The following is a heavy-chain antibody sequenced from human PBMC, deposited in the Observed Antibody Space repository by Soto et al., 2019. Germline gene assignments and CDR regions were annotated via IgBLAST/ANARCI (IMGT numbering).Heavy chain of an antibody. V-gene: IGHV3-64D*08. D-gene: IGHD3-22*01. CDR2: ISSNGGST. CDR1: GFTFSSYA. Sequence: GGSLRLYCSASGFTFSSYAMHWVRQAPGKGLEYVSAISSNGGSTYYADSVKGRFTISRDNSRNTLYLQMSSLRAEDTAVYYCVKSVRNTMIVVVTQFDYWGQGTLVTVSS. J-gene: IGHJ4*02. CDR3: VKSVRNTMIVVVTQFDY.